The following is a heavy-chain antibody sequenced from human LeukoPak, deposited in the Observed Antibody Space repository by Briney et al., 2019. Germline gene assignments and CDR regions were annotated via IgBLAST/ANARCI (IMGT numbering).Heavy chain of an antibody. CDR1: GYTFTTYA. D-gene: IGHD6-19*01. J-gene: IGHJ4*02. V-gene: IGHV1-18*01. Sequence: ASVKVSCKAYGYTFTTYAMNWVRQAPGQGLEWMGWISAYNGNTNYAQKLQGRVTMTTDTSTSTAYMELRSLRSDDTAVYYCARGFDGIAVAGTGAFDYWGQGTLVTVSS. CDR3: ARGFDGIAVAGTGAFDY. CDR2: ISAYNGNT.